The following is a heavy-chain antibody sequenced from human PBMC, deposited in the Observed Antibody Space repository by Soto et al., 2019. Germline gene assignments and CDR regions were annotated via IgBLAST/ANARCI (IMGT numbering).Heavy chain of an antibody. CDR2: IYYSGST. Sequence: PSETLSLTCTVSGGSISSSSYYWGWIRQPPGKGLEWIGSIYYSGSTYYNPSLKSRVTISVDTSKNQFSLKLSSVTAADTAVYYCARHVYDSSGYYSWYFDYWGQGTLVTVS. CDR3: ARHVYDSSGYYSWYFDY. CDR1: GGSISSSSYY. V-gene: IGHV4-39*01. J-gene: IGHJ4*02. D-gene: IGHD3-22*01.